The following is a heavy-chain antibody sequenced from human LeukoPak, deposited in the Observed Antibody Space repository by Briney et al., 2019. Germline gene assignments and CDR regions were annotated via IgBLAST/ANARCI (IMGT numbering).Heavy chain of an antibody. Sequence: SQTLSLTCTVSGDFISSGGYYWGWIRQYSGKGLEWIGYIYYSGSTYYNPSLKSRLTISVDTSKNRFSLRLSSVTAADTAVYYCARNIRGSDAFDVWGQGTMVTVSS. D-gene: IGHD2/OR15-2a*01. CDR3: ARNIRGSDAFDV. CDR2: IYYSGST. J-gene: IGHJ3*01. V-gene: IGHV4-31*03. CDR1: GDFISSGGYY.